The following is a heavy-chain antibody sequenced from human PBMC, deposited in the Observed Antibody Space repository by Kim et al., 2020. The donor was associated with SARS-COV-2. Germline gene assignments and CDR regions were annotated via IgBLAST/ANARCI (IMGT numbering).Heavy chain of an antibody. CDR3: ARQIPNYYDTPNVAFDI. CDR2: IYTSGST. V-gene: IGHV4-4*07. Sequence: SETLSLTCTVSGGSISSYYWSWIRQPAGKGLEWIGRIYTSGSTNYNPSLKSRVTMSVDTSKNQFSLKLSSVTAADTAVYYCARQIPNYYDTPNVAFDIWGQGTMVTVSS. J-gene: IGHJ3*02. CDR1: GGSISSYY. D-gene: IGHD3-22*01.